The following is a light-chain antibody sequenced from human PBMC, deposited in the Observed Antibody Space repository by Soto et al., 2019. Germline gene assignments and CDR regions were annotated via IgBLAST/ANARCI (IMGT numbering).Light chain of an antibody. Sequence: DIQMTQSPSTLSASVGDRVTITCRASQDISKWLAWYQQKPGTAPKALMFETSNLETGVPSRFSGSGSGTEFTLTISCLQPDDFATYYCLQYSAYSRTFGQGTKVDIK. CDR3: LQYSAYSRT. CDR2: ETS. CDR1: QDISKW. J-gene: IGKJ1*01. V-gene: IGKV1-5*03.